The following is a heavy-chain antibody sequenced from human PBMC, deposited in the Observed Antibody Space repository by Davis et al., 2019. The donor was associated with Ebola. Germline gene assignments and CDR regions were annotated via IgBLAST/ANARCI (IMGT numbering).Heavy chain of an antibody. D-gene: IGHD3-9*01. Sequence: ASVKVSCKASGYTFTGYYMHWVRQAPGQGLEWMGWINPNSGGTNYAQKFQGRVTMTRDTSISTAYMELSRLRSDDTAVYYCARFWDYDILTGYYSGFDYWGQGTLVTVSS. CDR1: GYTFTGYY. CDR3: ARFWDYDILTGYYSGFDY. V-gene: IGHV1-2*02. J-gene: IGHJ4*02. CDR2: INPNSGGT.